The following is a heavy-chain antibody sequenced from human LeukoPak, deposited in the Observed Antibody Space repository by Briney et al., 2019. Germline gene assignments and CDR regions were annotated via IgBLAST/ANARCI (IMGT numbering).Heavy chain of an antibody. CDR1: GGSFSGYY. J-gene: IGHJ4*02. D-gene: IGHD3-16*02. CDR3: ARGIVRGVYFDY. V-gene: IGHV4-59*01. CDR2: IYYSGST. Sequence: PSETLSLTCAVYGGSFSGYYWSWIRQPPGKGLEWIGYIYYSGSTNYNPSLKSRVTISVDTSKNQFSLKLSSVTAADTAVYYCARGIVRGVYFDYWGQGTLVTVSS.